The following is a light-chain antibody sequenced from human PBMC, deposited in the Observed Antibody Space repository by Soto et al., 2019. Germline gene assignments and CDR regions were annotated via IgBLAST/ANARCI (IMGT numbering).Light chain of an antibody. J-gene: IGKJ4*01. CDR1: QSISYSSNNKNY. Sequence: DFVMTQSPHSLAVSLGERATINCKSSQSISYSSNNKNYLAWYQVKPGQPPKLLINWASTRESGVPDRFSGSGSGTDFTLTISSLQAEDVATYYCQQYYSIPLTFGGGTKVDIK. V-gene: IGKV4-1*01. CDR3: QQYYSIPLT. CDR2: WAS.